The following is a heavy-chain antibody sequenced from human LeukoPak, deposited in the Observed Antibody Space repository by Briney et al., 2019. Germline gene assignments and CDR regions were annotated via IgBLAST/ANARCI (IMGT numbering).Heavy chain of an antibody. CDR1: GYTFTGYY. V-gene: IGHV1-18*04. CDR3: ARGGYCSGNNCPLVFDY. J-gene: IGHJ4*02. Sequence: ASVKVFCKASGYTFTGYYMHWVRQAPGQGLEWMGWISAYSGNANYAQKVQGRVTMTTDTSTTTAYMELRSLRSDDTAVYYCARGGYCSGNNCPLVFDYWGQGTLVTVSS. CDR2: ISAYSGNA. D-gene: IGHD2-15*01.